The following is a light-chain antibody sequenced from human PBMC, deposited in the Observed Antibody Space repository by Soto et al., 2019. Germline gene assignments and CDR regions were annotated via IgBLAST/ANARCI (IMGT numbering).Light chain of an antibody. V-gene: IGKV1-27*01. Sequence: DIQMTQSPSSLSASVGDRVTITCRASQGIRNYLAWYQQKPGKVPKLLIHAASTLQPGVPSRFSGSGSGTDFTLTISSLQPEDVATYYCQKYNSIPFAFGPGTKVEIK. CDR1: QGIRNY. J-gene: IGKJ3*01. CDR3: QKYNSIPFA. CDR2: AAS.